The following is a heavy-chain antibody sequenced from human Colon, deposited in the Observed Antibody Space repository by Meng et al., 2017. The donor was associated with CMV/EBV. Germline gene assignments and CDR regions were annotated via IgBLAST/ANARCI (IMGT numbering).Heavy chain of an antibody. V-gene: IGHV1-69*10. CDR1: GGTFNSLA. CDR2: IIPILGIA. Sequence: SVKVSCKASGGTFNSLAISWVRQAPGQGLEWMGGIIPILGIANYAQKFQGRVTITADKSTSTAYMELSSLRSEDTAVYYCARESGCSSTSCYTGGAFDIWGQGTMVTVSS. CDR3: ARESGCSSTSCYTGGAFDI. J-gene: IGHJ3*02. D-gene: IGHD2-2*02.